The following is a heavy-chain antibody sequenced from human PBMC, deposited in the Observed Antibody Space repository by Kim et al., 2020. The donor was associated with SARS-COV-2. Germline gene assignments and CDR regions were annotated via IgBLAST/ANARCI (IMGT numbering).Heavy chain of an antibody. CDR3: ARFQPPLAAAAY. Sequence: ASVKVSCKASGYTFTSYCISWVLHSPGQGLEWMGWISAYNGNTNYSQKLQGRVTMTTDTSTSTAYMELRSLRSDDTAVYYCARFQPPLAAAAYWGQGTLVTVSS. J-gene: IGHJ4*02. CDR2: ISAYNGNT. V-gene: IGHV1-18*01. CDR1: GYTFTSYC. D-gene: IGHD6-13*01.